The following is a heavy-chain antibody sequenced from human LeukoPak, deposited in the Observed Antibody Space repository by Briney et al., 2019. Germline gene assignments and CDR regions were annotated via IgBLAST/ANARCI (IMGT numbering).Heavy chain of an antibody. CDR1: GFTFSSYW. V-gene: IGHV3-74*01. CDR3: VRAARPYYYYYMDV. J-gene: IGHJ6*03. Sequence: GGSLRLSCAASGFTFSSYWMHWVRQAPGKGLVWVSRVDGDGSTTSYADSVKGRLTISRDNAKNTLYLQMNNLRAEDTAVYYCVRAARPYYYYYMDVWGKGTTVTVSS. CDR2: VDGDGSTT. D-gene: IGHD6-6*01.